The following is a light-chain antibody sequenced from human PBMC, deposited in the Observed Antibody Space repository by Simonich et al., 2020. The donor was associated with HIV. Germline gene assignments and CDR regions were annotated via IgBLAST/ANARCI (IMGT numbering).Light chain of an antibody. J-gene: IGKJ1*01. CDR2: DAS. CDR3: QQRSNWPPWT. Sequence: EAVSTQSPATLSLSPGERATLSCRASQSVSSDLSWNQPKPGQAPRLLIYDASNRATGIPARCSGSGSGTDFTLTISSLVPEDFAVYYCQQRSNWPPWTFGQGTKVEIK. CDR1: QSVSSD. V-gene: IGKV3-11*01.